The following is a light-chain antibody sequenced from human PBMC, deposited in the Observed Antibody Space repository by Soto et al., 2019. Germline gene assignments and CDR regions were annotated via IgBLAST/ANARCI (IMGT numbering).Light chain of an antibody. V-gene: IGKV1-12*01. Sequence: DIQMTQSPSSVSASVGARVTITCRASQGISSWLGWYRQKPGKAPELLIYATSILRSGVPSRFSGSGSGTDFTLTINSLQPEVFATCYCRQENSYPYSVGRGTKMEIK. CDR3: RQENSYPYS. CDR1: QGISSW. CDR2: ATS. J-gene: IGKJ2*03.